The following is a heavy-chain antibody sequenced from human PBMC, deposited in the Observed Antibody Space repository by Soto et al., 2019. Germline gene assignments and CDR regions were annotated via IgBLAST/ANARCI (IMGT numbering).Heavy chain of an antibody. J-gene: IGHJ4*02. CDR1: GYTFTSYA. D-gene: IGHD3-22*01. CDR2: INAGNGNT. V-gene: IGHV1-3*01. CDR3: ARSSGYYDVDY. Sequence: QVQLVQSGAEVKKPGASVKVSCKASGYTFTSYAIHWVRQAPGQRLEWMGWINAGNGNTKYSQKFQGRVTITRDTSASTAYRELSSLRSEDTAVYYCARSSGYYDVDYWGQGTLVTVSS.